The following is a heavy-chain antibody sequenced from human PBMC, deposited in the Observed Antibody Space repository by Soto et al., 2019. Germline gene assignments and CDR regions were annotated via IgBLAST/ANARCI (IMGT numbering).Heavy chain of an antibody. D-gene: IGHD2-21*02. Sequence: QVQLVQSGAEVKKPGSSVKVSCKSSGDTFSTYEINWVRQAPGQGLEWMGAIIPILDTPNYAQKFQGRVTITADESASTAYMEVSSLKSDDTAMYYCARGSKYSDRYRYYAMGVWGQGTTVSVSS. CDR1: GDTFSTYE. J-gene: IGHJ6*02. CDR3: ARGSKYSDRYRYYAMGV. CDR2: IIPILDTP. V-gene: IGHV1-69*01.